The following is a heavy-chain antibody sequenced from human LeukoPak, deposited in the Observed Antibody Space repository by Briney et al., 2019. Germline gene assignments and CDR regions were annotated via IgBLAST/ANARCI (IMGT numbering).Heavy chain of an antibody. V-gene: IGHV3-48*04. CDR1: GFTFSSYS. CDR2: ISSSSSTI. CDR3: ARDKPFGGFDP. D-gene: IGHD3-3*01. Sequence: GGSLRLSCAASGFTFSSYSMNWVRQAPGKGLEWVSYISSSSSTIYYADSVKGRFTISRDNAKNSLYPQMNSLRAEDTAVYYCARDKPFGGFDPWGQGTLVTVSS. J-gene: IGHJ5*02.